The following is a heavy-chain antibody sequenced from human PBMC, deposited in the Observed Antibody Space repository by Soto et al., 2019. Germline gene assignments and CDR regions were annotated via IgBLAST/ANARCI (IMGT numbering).Heavy chain of an antibody. CDR2: ISSNGGST. CDR1: GFTFSSYA. CDR3: VKNRGSPEYGKPPGAFEI. V-gene: IGHV3-64*01. Sequence: PGGSLRLSCAASGFTFSSYAMHWVRQAPGKGLEYVSAISSNGGSTYYANSVKGRFTISRDNSKNTLYLQMGSLRAEDMAVYYFVKNRGSPEYGKPPGAFEIWGQGTLVTVSS. D-gene: IGHD3-10*01. J-gene: IGHJ4*02.